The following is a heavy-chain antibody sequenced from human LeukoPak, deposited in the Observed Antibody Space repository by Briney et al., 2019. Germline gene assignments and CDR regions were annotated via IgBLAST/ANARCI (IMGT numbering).Heavy chain of an antibody. CDR2: ISSSSSNT. CDR1: GFTFSDYY. V-gene: IGHV3-11*06. J-gene: IGHJ6*02. D-gene: IGHD3-3*01. Sequence: GGSLRLSCAASGFTFSDYYMSWIRQAPGKGLEWVSYISSSSSNTNYADSVKGRFTISRDNAKNSLYLQMNSLRAEDTAVYYCARDLLRFLEWLQYGMDVWGQGTTVTVSS. CDR3: ARDLLRFLEWLQYGMDV.